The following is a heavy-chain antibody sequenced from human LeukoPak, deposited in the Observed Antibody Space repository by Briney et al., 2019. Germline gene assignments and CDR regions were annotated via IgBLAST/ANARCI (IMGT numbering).Heavy chain of an antibody. CDR2: IYYSGST. J-gene: IGHJ4*02. CDR3: ASCVPCASGVEFDY. CDR1: GGSISSSSYY. Sequence: ASETLSLTCTVSGGSISSSSYYWGWIRQPPGKGLEWIGSIYYSGSTYYNPSLKSRVTISVDTSKNQFSLKLSSVTAADTAVYYCASCVPCASGVEFDYWGQGTLVTVSS. V-gene: IGHV4-39*01. D-gene: IGHD3-10*01.